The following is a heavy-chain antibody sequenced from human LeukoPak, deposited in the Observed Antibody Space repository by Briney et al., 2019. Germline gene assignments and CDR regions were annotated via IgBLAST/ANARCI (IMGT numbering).Heavy chain of an antibody. CDR3: ASGPNYGSRTDYLDY. V-gene: IGHV3-7*03. D-gene: IGHD4-17*01. Sequence: PGGSLRLSCAASGFTFSSHWMNWVRQAPGKGLEWVANIKQGGGERNYVDSVKGRFTVSRDDAKSSLYLQMNSLRAEDTAIYYCASGPNYGSRTDYLDYWGQGTLVTVSS. J-gene: IGHJ4*02. CDR1: GFTFSSHW. CDR2: IKQGGGER.